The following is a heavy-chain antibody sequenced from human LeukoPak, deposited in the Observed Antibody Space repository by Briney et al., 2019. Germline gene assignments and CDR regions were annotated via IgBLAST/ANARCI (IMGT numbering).Heavy chain of an antibody. CDR1: GYTFTSYG. CDR3: ARGPDYDFWSGSGFDP. D-gene: IGHD3-3*01. J-gene: IGHJ5*02. CDR2: ISAYNGNT. Sequence: ASVKVSCKASGYTFTSYGISWVRQAPGQGLEWMGWISAYNGNTNYAQKLQGRVTMTTDTSTSTAYMELRSLRSVDTAVYYCARGPDYDFWSGSGFDPWGQGTLVTVSS. V-gene: IGHV1-18*01.